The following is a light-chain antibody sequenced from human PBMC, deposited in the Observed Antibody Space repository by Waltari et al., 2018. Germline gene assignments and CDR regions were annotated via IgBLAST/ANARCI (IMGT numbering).Light chain of an antibody. CDR3: QQYSVYPRT. V-gene: IGKV1-16*01. CDR2: GAS. J-gene: IGKJ1*01. CDR1: QGINNY. Sequence: DIQMTQSPSSLSASVGDRVTITCRASQGINNYLAWLKQKPGKAPKSLIYGASSLQSGVPPRFSGSGSGTDFTLTISSLQPEDFATYYCQQYSVYPRTFGQGTKVEIK.